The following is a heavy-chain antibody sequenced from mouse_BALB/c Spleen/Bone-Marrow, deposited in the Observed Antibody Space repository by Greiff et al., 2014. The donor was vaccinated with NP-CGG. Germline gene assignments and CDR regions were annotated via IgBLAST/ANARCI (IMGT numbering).Heavy chain of an antibody. D-gene: IGHD1-1*01. J-gene: IGHJ2*01. V-gene: IGHV1-69*02. CDR1: GYTFTSYW. CDR3: TRTTEGFDY. CDR2: IYPSDSYT. Sequence: QVQLQQSGAELVRPGASVKLSCKASGYTFTSYWINWVKQRPGQGLEWIGNIYPSDSYTNYNQKFKDKATLTVDKSSSTAYMQLSSPTSEDSAFYYCTRTTEGFDYWGQGTTLTVSS.